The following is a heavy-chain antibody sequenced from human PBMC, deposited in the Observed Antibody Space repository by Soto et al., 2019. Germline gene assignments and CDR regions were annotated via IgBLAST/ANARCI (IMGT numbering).Heavy chain of an antibody. Sequence: GGSLRLSCAASEFIFSDYSMNWVRQAPGKGLEWISYIMSSSNTIYYADSVKGRFTISRDNAKNTLYLQMNSLRAEDTAVYYCEKDPSLTTGTTFDYWGQGTLVTVSS. J-gene: IGHJ4*02. D-gene: IGHD1-1*01. CDR3: EKDPSLTTGTTFDY. CDR1: EFIFSDYS. CDR2: IMSSSNTI. V-gene: IGHV3-48*01.